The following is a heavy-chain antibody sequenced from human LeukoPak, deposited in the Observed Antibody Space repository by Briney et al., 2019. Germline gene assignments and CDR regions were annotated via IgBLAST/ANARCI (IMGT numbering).Heavy chain of an antibody. CDR1: GGSSSSYY. D-gene: IGHD1-26*01. V-gene: IGHV4-59*08. CDR3: ARRASGSYPDYFDS. Sequence: PSETLSLTCTISGGSSSSYYWSWIRQPPGKGLEWIGYIHYSGSTNYNPSLKSRATISLDTSKNQVSLKLTSVTAADPAVYYCARRASGSYPDYFDSWGQGTLVTVSS. J-gene: IGHJ4*02. CDR2: IHYSGST.